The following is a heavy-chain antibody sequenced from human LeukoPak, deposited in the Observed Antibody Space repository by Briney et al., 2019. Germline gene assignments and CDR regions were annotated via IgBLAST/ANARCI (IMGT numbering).Heavy chain of an antibody. D-gene: IGHD2-15*01. CDR1: GGSISSYY. V-gene: IGHV4-59*12. J-gene: IGHJ4*02. CDR3: ARDTVDCSGGSCYRD. Sequence: SETLSLTCTVSGGSISSYYWSWIRQPPGKGLEWIGYIYYSGSTNYNPSLKSRVTISVDTSKNQFSLKLSSVTAADTAVYYCARDTVDCSGGSCYRDWGQGTLVTVSS. CDR2: IYYSGST.